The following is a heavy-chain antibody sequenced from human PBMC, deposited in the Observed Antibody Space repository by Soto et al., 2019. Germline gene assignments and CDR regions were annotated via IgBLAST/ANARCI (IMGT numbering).Heavy chain of an antibody. CDR3: AKERFLEWLWRDYYGMDV. J-gene: IGHJ6*02. V-gene: IGHV3-30*18. CDR2: VSFDGSNK. Sequence: GGSLRLSCAASGFTFSTYGMYWVRQAPGKGLEWVAVVSFDGSNKYDVDSVKGRFTISRDNSKNTLYLQMNSLRAEDTAVYYCAKERFLEWLWRDYYGMDVWGQGTTVTVSS. D-gene: IGHD3-3*01. CDR1: GFTFSTYG.